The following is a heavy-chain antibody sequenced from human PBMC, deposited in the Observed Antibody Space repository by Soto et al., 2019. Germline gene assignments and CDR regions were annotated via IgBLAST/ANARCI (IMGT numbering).Heavy chain of an antibody. D-gene: IGHD5-18*01. V-gene: IGHV4-34*01. J-gene: IGHJ6*02. CDR3: ARMGIQLRYYYYGMDV. CDR1: GGSFSGYY. CDR2: INHSGST. Sequence: SETLSLTCAVYGGSFSGYYWSWIRQPPGKGLEWIGEINHSGSTNYNPSLKSRVTISVDTSKNQFSLKLSSVTAADTAVYYCARMGIQLRYYYYGMDVWGQGTTVTVSS.